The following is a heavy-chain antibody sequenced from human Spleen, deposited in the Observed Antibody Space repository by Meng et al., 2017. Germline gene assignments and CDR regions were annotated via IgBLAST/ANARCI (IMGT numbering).Heavy chain of an antibody. CDR1: GGSFSGYY. V-gene: IGHV4-34*01. J-gene: IGHJ1*01. CDR3: ARGSGGSYFAYFQH. D-gene: IGHD1-26*01. CDR2: INHSGST. Sequence: QVQLQQWGAGLLKPSETLSTTSAVYGGSFSGYYWSWVRQPPGKGLEWIGEINHSGSTNYTPSLKSRVTISVDTSKNQFSLKLSSVTAADTAVYYCARGSGGSYFAYFQHWGQGTLVTVSS.